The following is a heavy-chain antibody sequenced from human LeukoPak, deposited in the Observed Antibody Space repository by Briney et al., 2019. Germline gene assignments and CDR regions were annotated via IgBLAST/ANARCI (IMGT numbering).Heavy chain of an antibody. Sequence: PSETLSLTCTVSGGSISSYYWSWIRQPAGKGLEWIGRIYTSGSTNYNPSLKSRVTMSVDTSKNQFSLKLSSVTAADTAVYYCARGPSITIFGVVMYTWFDPWGQGTPVSLSS. CDR2: IYTSGST. CDR3: ARGPSITIFGVVMYTWFDP. CDR1: GGSISSYY. D-gene: IGHD3-3*01. V-gene: IGHV4-4*07. J-gene: IGHJ5*02.